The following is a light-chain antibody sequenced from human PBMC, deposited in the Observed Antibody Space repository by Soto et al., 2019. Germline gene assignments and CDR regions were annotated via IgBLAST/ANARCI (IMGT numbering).Light chain of an antibody. CDR2: FAS. J-gene: IGKJ5*01. V-gene: IGKV3-15*01. CDR1: QSVSTN. CDR3: QQYNKWPLP. Sequence: VMTQSPATLSVSPGERATLSCRASQSVSTNLAWYQQKPGQAPRLLIYFASTRATGIPARFSGSGSGTEFTLTISSLQSEDFAVYYCQQYNKWPLPFGQGTRLEIK.